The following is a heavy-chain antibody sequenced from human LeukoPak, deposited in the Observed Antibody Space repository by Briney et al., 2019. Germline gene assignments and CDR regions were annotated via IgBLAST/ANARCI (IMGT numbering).Heavy chain of an antibody. CDR3: AREDDYTSGWTSFDY. CDR2: ISSDGVST. CDR1: GFTFSTYE. V-gene: IGHV3-64*02. J-gene: IGHJ4*02. D-gene: IGHD6-19*01. Sequence: PGGSLRLSCAASGFTFSTYEMYWVRQAPGKGLEYVSTISSDGVSTYYADSVKGRFTISRDNSKNTLYLQMGSLSPEDTAVYYCAREDDYTSGWTSFDYWGQGTLVTVSS.